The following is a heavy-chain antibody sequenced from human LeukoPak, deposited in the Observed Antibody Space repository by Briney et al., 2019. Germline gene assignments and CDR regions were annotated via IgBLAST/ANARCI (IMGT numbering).Heavy chain of an antibody. V-gene: IGHV3-23*01. CDR2: MSGSGYYT. CDR3: AKMEGQRLYDYCMDV. CDR1: GFAFSNFA. J-gene: IGHJ6*03. D-gene: IGHD3-3*01. Sequence: GGSLRLSCAASGFAFSNFAMSWVRQAPGKGLEWVSAMSGSGYYTYYVESVKGRLTISRDNSKNTLYLHMNSLRADDTAVYYCAKMEGQRLYDYCMDVWGRGTTVTVSS.